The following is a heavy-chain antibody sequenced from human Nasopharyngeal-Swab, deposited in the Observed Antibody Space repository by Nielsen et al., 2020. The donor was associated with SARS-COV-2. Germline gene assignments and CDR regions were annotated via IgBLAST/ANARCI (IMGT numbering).Heavy chain of an antibody. Sequence: SQTLSLTCAISGDSVSSNSAAWNWIRQSPSRGLEWLGRTYYRSKWNNDYAVSVKSRITINPDTSKNQFSLQLNSVTPEDTAVYYCARARRTDIVVVPAAPRGYYMDVWGKGTTVTVSS. CDR2: TYYRSKWNN. V-gene: IGHV6-1*01. J-gene: IGHJ6*03. CDR3: ARARRTDIVVVPAAPRGYYMDV. D-gene: IGHD2-2*01. CDR1: GDSVSSNSAA.